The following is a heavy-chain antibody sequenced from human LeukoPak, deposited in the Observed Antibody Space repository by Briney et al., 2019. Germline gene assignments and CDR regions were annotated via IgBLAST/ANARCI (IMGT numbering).Heavy chain of an antibody. D-gene: IGHD3-10*01. J-gene: IGHJ4*02. Sequence: ASVKVSCKASGYTFTSYYMHWVRQAPGQGLEWMGIINSSGGSTSYAQKFQGRVTMTRDTSTSTVYMELSSLRSEDTAVYYCARGYYYGSGSSYNFDYWGQGTLVTVSS. CDR3: ARGYYYGSGSSYNFDY. CDR2: INSSGGST. V-gene: IGHV1-46*01. CDR1: GYTFTSYY.